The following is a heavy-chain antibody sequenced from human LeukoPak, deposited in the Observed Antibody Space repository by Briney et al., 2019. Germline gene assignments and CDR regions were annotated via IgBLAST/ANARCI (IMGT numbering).Heavy chain of an antibody. CDR1: GYSISSGYY. CDR3: ARDPNIVSTVTLRAFDI. V-gene: IGHV4-38-2*02. J-gene: IGHJ3*02. Sequence: SETLSLTCTVSGYSISSGYYWGWIRQPPGKGLEWIGSIYHSGSTYYNPSLKSRVAISVDTSKNQFSLKLSSVTAADTAVYYCARDPNIVSTVTLRAFDIWGQGTMVSVSS. CDR2: IYHSGST. D-gene: IGHD5/OR15-5a*01.